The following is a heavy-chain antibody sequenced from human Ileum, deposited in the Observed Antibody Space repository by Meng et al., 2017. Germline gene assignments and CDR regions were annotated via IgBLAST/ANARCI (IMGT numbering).Heavy chain of an antibody. Sequence: GESLKISCKGSGYRFTNYWIGWVRQTPGKGLEWMGIIYPDDSDTRYSPSFQGQVTISADKSLSTAYLQWSSLKASDTAMYYCARRYYWNYDRYYFDYWGQGTLVTVSS. V-gene: IGHV5-51*01. CDR1: GYRFTNYW. D-gene: IGHD1-7*01. CDR3: ARRYYWNYDRYYFDY. J-gene: IGHJ4*01. CDR2: IYPDDSDT.